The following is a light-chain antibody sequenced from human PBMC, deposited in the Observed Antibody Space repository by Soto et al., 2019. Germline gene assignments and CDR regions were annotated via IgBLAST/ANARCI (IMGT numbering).Light chain of an antibody. J-gene: IGKJ1*01. CDR2: DAS. V-gene: IGKV1-5*01. Sequence: QMSQSPSTLSATLGDSVTIXXRASQTITRWMAWYQQKPGKAPKVXIYDASTLESGVPSRFSGSRSGTEFTLTISSLQPDDFATYYCQQYNSYSWTFGQGTKVDIK. CDR1: QTITRW. CDR3: QQYNSYSWT.